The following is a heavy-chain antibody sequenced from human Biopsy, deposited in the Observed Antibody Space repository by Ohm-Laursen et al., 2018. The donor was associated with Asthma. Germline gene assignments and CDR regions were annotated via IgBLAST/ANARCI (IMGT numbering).Heavy chain of an antibody. Sequence: GASVKVSCKASGYTFINHAIHWVRQAPGQRLEWMGWINAGNGNTKYSQKFQGRVTITRDTSASTAYMELSSLRSEDTAVYYCARTYYDFLTGQVIDAFAIWGQGTMVIVSS. J-gene: IGHJ3*02. CDR3: ARTYYDFLTGQVIDAFAI. V-gene: IGHV1-3*01. CDR2: INAGNGNT. CDR1: GYTFINHA. D-gene: IGHD3-9*01.